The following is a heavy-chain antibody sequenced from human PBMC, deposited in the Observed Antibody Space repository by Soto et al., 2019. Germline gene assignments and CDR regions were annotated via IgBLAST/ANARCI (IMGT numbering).Heavy chain of an antibody. Sequence: QVQLQESGPGLVKPSETLSLTCTVSGVSISSYYWSWIRQPAGKGLEWIGRIYTSGSTNYNPSLKSRVTMPVDQSKTQFSLKLCSVTAADTAVYYCAREGSNYDILTGYYIAPRCGYGMDVWGQGTTVTVSS. CDR3: AREGSNYDILTGYYIAPRCGYGMDV. J-gene: IGHJ6*02. D-gene: IGHD3-9*01. V-gene: IGHV4-4*07. CDR2: IYTSGST. CDR1: GVSISSYY.